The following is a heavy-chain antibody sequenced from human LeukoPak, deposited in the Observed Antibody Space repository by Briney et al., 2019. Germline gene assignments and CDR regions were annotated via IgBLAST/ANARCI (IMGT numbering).Heavy chain of an antibody. J-gene: IGHJ4*02. Sequence: GGSLRLSCVASGFPFTSHAMCCVRDAPGKGLEWGSSIDISGGATWYADSVKGRFTISRDKSRKTLYLHMNSLRADDTAVYYCAKGPIGVAGKFDYWGQGTLVTVSS. CDR2: IDISGGAT. V-gene: IGHV3-23*05. CDR3: AKGPIGVAGKFDY. D-gene: IGHD6-19*01. CDR1: GFPFTSHA.